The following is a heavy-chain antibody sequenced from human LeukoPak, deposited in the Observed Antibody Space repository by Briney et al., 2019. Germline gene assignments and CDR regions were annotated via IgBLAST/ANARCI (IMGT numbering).Heavy chain of an antibody. Sequence: GGSLRLSWAASGFTFSSYAMSWVRQAPGKGLEWVSAISGSGGSTYYADSVKGRFTISRDNSKNTLYLQMNSLRAEDTAVYYCAKSWGYSYGSSYGMDVWGQGTTVTVSS. D-gene: IGHD5-18*01. J-gene: IGHJ6*02. CDR2: ISGSGGST. CDR1: GFTFSSYA. CDR3: AKSWGYSYGSSYGMDV. V-gene: IGHV3-23*01.